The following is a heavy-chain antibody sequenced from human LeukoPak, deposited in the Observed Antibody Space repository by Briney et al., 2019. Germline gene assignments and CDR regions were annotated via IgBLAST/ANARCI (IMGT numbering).Heavy chain of an antibody. CDR2: IYSGGST. J-gene: IGHJ5*02. D-gene: IGHD2-8*01. CDR1: GFTVSSNY. CDR3: ARDRRRYCTNGVCRGGWFDP. Sequence: GGSLRLSCAASGFTVSSNYMSWVRQAPGKGLEWVSVIYSGGSTYYSDSVTGRFTISRDNSKNTLYLQMNSLRAEDTAVYYCARDRRRYCTNGVCRGGWFDPWGQGTLVTVSS. V-gene: IGHV3-53*01.